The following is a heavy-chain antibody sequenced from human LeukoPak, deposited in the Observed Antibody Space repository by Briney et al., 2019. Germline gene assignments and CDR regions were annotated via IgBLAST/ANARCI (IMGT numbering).Heavy chain of an antibody. D-gene: IGHD4-23*01. CDR3: ARDYGGKGGGDY. CDR1: GYTFTSYD. V-gene: IGHV1-8*03. Sequence: GASVKVSCKASGYTFTSYDINWVRQATGQGLEWMGWMNPNSGNTGYVQKFQGRVTITRNTSISTAYMELSSLRSEDTAVYYCARDYGGKGGGDYWGQGTLVTVS. CDR2: MNPNSGNT. J-gene: IGHJ4*02.